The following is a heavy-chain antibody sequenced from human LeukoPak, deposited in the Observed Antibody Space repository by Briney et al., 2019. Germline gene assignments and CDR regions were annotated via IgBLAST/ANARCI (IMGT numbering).Heavy chain of an antibody. J-gene: IGHJ4*02. CDR2: ISGSGGST. Sequence: GGSLRLSCAASGFTFSSYAMSWVRQAPGKGLEWVSAISGSGGSTYYADSVKGRFTISRDNSKNTLYLQMNSLRAEDTAVYYCARHDDYGDYTHFDYWGQGTLVTVSS. CDR1: GFTFSSYA. CDR3: ARHDDYGDYTHFDY. V-gene: IGHV3-23*01. D-gene: IGHD4-17*01.